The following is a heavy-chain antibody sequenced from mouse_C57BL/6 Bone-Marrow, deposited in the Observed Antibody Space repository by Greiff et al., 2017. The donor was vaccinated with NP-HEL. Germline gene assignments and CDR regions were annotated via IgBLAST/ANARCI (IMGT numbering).Heavy chain of an antibody. D-gene: IGHD1-1*01. CDR1: GYTFTSYW. J-gene: IGHJ2*01. CDR3: ARLRGTTVGDY. Sequence: VQLQQPGAELVMPGASVKLSCKASGYTFTSYWMHWVKQRPGQGLEWIGEIDPSDSYPNYNQKFKGKSTLTVDKSSSTAYMQLSSLTSEDSAVYYCARLRGTTVGDYWGQGTTLTVSS. V-gene: IGHV1-69*01. CDR2: IDPSDSYP.